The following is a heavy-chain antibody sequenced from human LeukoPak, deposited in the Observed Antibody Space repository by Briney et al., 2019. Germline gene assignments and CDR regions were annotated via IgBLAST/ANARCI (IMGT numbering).Heavy chain of an antibody. J-gene: IGHJ6*03. CDR3: AREGTYCTNGVCSPRYYYYYMDV. CDR2: INHSGST. Sequence: SETLSLTCAVYGGSFSGYYWSWIRQPPGKRLEWIGEINHSGSTNYNPSLKSRVTISVDTSKNQFSLKLSSVTAADTAVYYCAREGTYCTNGVCSPRYYYYYMDVWGKGTTVTVSS. CDR1: GGSFSGYY. D-gene: IGHD2-8*01. V-gene: IGHV4-34*01.